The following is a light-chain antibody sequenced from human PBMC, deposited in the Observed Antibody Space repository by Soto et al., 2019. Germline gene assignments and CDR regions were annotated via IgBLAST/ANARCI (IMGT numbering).Light chain of an antibody. V-gene: IGLV2-8*01. Sequence: QSALSQPASVSGSPGQSITISCTGTSSDVGGFEYVSWYQQHPGKAPKLLIHHVSRRPSGVPARFSGSKSGNTASLTVSGLQTEDEADYYCSSYGGFNNVLFGGGTKLTVL. CDR3: SSYGGFNNVL. J-gene: IGLJ2*01. CDR1: SSDVGGFEY. CDR2: HVS.